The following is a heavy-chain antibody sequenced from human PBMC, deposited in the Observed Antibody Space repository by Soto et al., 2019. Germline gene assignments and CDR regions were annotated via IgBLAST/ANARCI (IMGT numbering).Heavy chain of an antibody. D-gene: IGHD3-9*01. V-gene: IGHV4-30-4*01. J-gene: IGHJ3*02. Sequence: SETLSLTCTVSGGSISSGDYYWSWIRQPPGKGLEWIGYIYYSGSTYYNPALKSRVTISVDTSKNQFSLKLSSVTAADTAVYYCARDGYYDILTGYYKWDDAFDIWGQGTMVTVSS. CDR1: GGSISSGDYY. CDR2: IYYSGST. CDR3: ARDGYYDILTGYYKWDDAFDI.